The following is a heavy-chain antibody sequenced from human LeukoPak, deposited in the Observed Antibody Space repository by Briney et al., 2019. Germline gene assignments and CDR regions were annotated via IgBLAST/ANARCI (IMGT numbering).Heavy chain of an antibody. CDR3: ARDKDWNFD. CDR2: IYTSGST. CDR1: GGSISSGNYY. D-gene: IGHD1-7*01. J-gene: IGHJ4*02. Sequence: SQTLSLTCTVSGGSISSGNYYWSWIQQPAGKGLEWIGRIYTSGSTNYNPSLKSRVTISVDTSKNQFSLKLSSVTAADTAVYYWARDKDWNFDWGQGTLVTVSS. V-gene: IGHV4-61*02.